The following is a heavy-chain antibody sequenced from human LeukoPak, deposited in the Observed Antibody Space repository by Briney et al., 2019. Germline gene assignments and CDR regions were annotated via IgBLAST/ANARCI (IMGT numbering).Heavy chain of an antibody. J-gene: IGHJ4*02. V-gene: IGHV1-18*01. CDR1: GYTFTSYG. Sequence: ASVKVSCKASGYTFTSYGISWVRQAPGQGLEWMGWISAYNGNTNYAQKLQGRVTMTTDTSTSTAYMELRSLRSDDTAVYYCARDKSPVGATELGDYWGQGTLVTVSS. D-gene: IGHD1-26*01. CDR2: ISAYNGNT. CDR3: ARDKSPVGATELGDY.